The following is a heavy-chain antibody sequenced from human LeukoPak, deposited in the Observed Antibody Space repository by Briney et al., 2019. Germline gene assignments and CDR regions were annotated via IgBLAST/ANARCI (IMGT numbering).Heavy chain of an antibody. D-gene: IGHD6-13*01. CDR1: GFTFTSRSA. CDR3: AAPYSSTWFDS. J-gene: IGHJ5*01. Sequence: GASVKVSCKASGFTFTSRSAVQWVRQARGQRLEWIGWIVVGSDNTNYAQKFQERVTITRDMSTSTAYMELSSLRSEDTAVYYCAAPYSSTWFDSWGQGTLVTVSS. V-gene: IGHV1-58*01. CDR2: IVVGSDNT.